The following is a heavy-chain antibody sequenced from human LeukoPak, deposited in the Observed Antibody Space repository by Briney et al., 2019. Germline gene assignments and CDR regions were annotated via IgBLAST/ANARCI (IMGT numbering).Heavy chain of an antibody. J-gene: IGHJ4*02. Sequence: PGGSLRLSCAASGLTFSSYWMSWVRQAPGKGLEWVANIKEDGSEKHYVDSVKGRFTISRDNAKNSLYLQMNSLRAEDTAVYYCARDYMATFDYWGQGTLVTVSS. V-gene: IGHV3-7*05. CDR1: GLTFSSYW. D-gene: IGHD5-24*01. CDR2: IKEDGSEK. CDR3: ARDYMATFDY.